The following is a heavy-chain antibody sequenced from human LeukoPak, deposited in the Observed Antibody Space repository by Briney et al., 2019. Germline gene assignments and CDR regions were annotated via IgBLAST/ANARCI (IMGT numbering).Heavy chain of an antibody. CDR2: FYAGGHT. D-gene: IGHD6-19*01. CDR3: ARMLSSDWLDAFDL. Sequence: PGGSLRLACAASGLTVSAYSMSWVRQAPGKWLECVSVFYAGGHTYYPDSVKGRFTVSRDTSKNTVYLQMNSLSPEESAVYYCARMLSSDWLDAFDLWGQGTMVTVSS. V-gene: IGHV3-53*01. CDR1: GLTVSAYS. J-gene: IGHJ3*01.